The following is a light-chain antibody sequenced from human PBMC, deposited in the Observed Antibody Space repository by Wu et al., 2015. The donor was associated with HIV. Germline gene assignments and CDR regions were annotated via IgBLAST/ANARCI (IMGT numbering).Light chain of an antibody. CDR2: DAS. V-gene: IGKV3-15*01. CDR3: QQYNDWPQT. J-gene: IGKJ1*01. Sequence: EIVMTQSPATLSVSPGGRVTLSCRASQIIATNLAWYQQKSGQPPRLLIYDASTRATGLPARFSGGGSGTEFTLAISTLQSGDVAVYYCQQYNDWPQTFGQGTKVEI. CDR1: QIIATN.